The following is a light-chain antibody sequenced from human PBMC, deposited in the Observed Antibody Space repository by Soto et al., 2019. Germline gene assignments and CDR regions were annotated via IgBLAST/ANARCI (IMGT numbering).Light chain of an antibody. CDR2: EVS. V-gene: IGLV2-14*01. J-gene: IGLJ1*01. Sequence: QSALTQPASVSWSPGQSITISCTGTSSDVGGYNYVSWYQQHPGKAPKLMIYEVSNRPSGVSNRFSGSKSGNTASLPISGLQAEDEADYYCSSYTGSSTSNYVFETGTKVTVL. CDR1: SSDVGGYNY. CDR3: SSYTGSSTSNYV.